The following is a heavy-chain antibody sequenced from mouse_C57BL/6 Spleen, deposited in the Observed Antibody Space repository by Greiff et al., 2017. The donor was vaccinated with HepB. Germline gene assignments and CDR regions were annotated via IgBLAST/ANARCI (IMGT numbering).Heavy chain of an antibody. Sequence: EVQLQESGPGLVKPSQSLSLTCSVTGYSITSGYYWNWIRQFPGNKLEWMGYISYDGSNNYNPSLKNRISITRDTSKNQFFLKLNSVTTEDTATYDCAKEDYGYDGAMDYWGQGTSVTVSS. CDR1: GYSITSGYY. J-gene: IGHJ4*01. D-gene: IGHD2-2*01. CDR3: AKEDYGYDGAMDY. V-gene: IGHV3-6*01. CDR2: ISYDGSN.